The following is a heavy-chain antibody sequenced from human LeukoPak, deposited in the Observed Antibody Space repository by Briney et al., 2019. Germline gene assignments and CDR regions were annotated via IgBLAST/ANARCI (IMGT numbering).Heavy chain of an antibody. Sequence: SVKVSCKAYGYTFTGYFIHWVRQAPGQGLEWMGRIIPIFSTPYYAQRFQGRVTITADESTSTADMELSSLRSEDTAVYFCARGRALDHNYDMDVWGQGTTVTVSS. CDR1: GYTFTGYF. CDR2: IIPIFSTP. D-gene: IGHD3/OR15-3a*01. CDR3: ARGRALDHNYDMDV. J-gene: IGHJ6*02. V-gene: IGHV1-69*13.